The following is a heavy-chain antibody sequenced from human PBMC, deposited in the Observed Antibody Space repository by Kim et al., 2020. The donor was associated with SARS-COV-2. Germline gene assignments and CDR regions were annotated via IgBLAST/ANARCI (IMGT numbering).Heavy chain of an antibody. CDR2: INAGNGNT. D-gene: IGHD3-10*01. CDR1: GYTFTSYA. Sequence: ASVKVSCKASGYTFTSYAMHWVRQAPGQRLEWMGWINAGNGNTKYSQKFQGRVTITRDTSASTAYMELSSLRSEDTAVYYCARGATMVRGVIPDYWGQGTLVTVSS. CDR3: ARGATMVRGVIPDY. V-gene: IGHV1-3*01. J-gene: IGHJ4*02.